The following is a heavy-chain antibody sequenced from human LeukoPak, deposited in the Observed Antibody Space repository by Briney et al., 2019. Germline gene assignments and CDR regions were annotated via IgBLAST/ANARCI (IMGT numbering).Heavy chain of an antibody. CDR2: INPKTGVT. CDR3: ARDLAMYSPDLDY. Sequence: ASVKVSCKASGYTFTDYYLHWVRQAPGHGLEWMGWINPKTGVTKYAQNFQGRVTMTRDASINTAYMEVSRLRSDDTAVFYCARDLAMYSPDLDYWGRGTLVTVSS. D-gene: IGHD1-26*01. J-gene: IGHJ4*02. CDR1: GYTFTDYY. V-gene: IGHV1-2*02.